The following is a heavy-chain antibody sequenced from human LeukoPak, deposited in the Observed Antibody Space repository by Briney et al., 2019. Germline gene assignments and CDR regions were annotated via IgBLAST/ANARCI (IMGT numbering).Heavy chain of an antibody. V-gene: IGHV3-15*01. CDR2: IRRKTDGGTA. J-gene: IGHJ4*02. Sequence: GGSLRLSCEASGFTFTNAWMSWVRPAPGKGLEWGGRIRRKTDGGTADYAAPVMGRFTISRDDSNNTLYLQMNSLKTEDTAVYYCISGFCSSASCYAWGRGTLVIVSS. CDR3: ISGFCSSASCYA. CDR1: GFTFTNAW. D-gene: IGHD2-2*01.